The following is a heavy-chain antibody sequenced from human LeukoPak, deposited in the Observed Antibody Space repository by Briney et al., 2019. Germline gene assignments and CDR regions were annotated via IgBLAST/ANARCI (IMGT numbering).Heavy chain of an antibody. CDR3: ARNSYGSGSYYNS. CDR2: INSDGSST. CDR1: GFTFSSFW. D-gene: IGHD3-10*01. V-gene: IGHV3-74*01. J-gene: IGHJ4*02. Sequence: PGGSLRLSCAASGFTFSSFWMHWVRHAPGKGLVWVSRINSDGSSTSFADSVKGRFTISRDNAKNTLYLQMNSLRAEDTAVYYCARNSYGSGSYYNSWGQGTLVTVSS.